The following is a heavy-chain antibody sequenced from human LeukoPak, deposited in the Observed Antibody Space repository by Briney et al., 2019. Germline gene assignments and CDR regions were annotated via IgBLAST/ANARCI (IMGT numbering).Heavy chain of an antibody. J-gene: IGHJ5*02. D-gene: IGHD2-2*01. CDR2: ISSSSSTI. CDR3: AKDLVTGYRSSNSRSRGNWFHP. V-gene: IGHV3-48*01. Sequence: GGSLRLSCAASGFTFSSYSMNWVRQAPGKGLEWVSYISSSSSTIYYADSVKGRFTISRDNAKNSLYLQMNSLRTEETAVYYCAKDLVTGYRSSNSRSRGNWFHPLGQGTLVTVSS. CDR1: GFTFSSYS.